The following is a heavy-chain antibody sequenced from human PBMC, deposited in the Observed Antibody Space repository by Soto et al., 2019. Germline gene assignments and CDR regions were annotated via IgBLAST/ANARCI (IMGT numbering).Heavy chain of an antibody. CDR2: FEPEDGET. J-gene: IGHJ3*02. CDR1: GYTLTELS. CDR3: ATVPPISMVRGVIYAFDI. Sequence: ASVKVSCKVSGYTLTELSMHWVRQAPGKGLEWMGGFEPEDGETIYAQNFQGRVTMTEDTSTDTAYMELSSLRSEDTAVYYCATVPPISMVRGVIYAFDIWGQGTMVTVSS. V-gene: IGHV1-24*01. D-gene: IGHD3-10*01.